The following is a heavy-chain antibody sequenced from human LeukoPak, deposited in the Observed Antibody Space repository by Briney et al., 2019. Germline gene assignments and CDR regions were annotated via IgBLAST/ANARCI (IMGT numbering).Heavy chain of an antibody. CDR2: ISTSGSRT. CDR1: GFTFSEDA. D-gene: IGHD2-21*02. V-gene: IGHV3-23*01. J-gene: IGHJ4*02. CDR3: AKCRAGSDADCYGFDY. Sequence: AGGSLRLSCAASGFTFSEDAMTWLRQAPGKGPEWGATISTSGSRTYAIDSVKGRFAFSRDNSKNTLFLEMNSLRAEDTPIYYCAKCRAGSDADCYGFDYWGQGTLVTVSS.